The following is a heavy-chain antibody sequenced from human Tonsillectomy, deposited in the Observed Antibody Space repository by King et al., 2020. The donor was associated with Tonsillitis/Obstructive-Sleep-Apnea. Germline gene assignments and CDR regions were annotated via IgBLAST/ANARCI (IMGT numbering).Heavy chain of an antibody. CDR2: ISGGGARI. D-gene: IGHD2-21*01. Sequence: VQLVESGGGLVQPGGSLRLSCAASGFIFSSYAMTWVRQAPGKGLEWVSTISGGGARIYYADSVRGRFTISRDNSKNTLYLQMNSLRAGDTAVYYCAKADSNPTDCFDYWGQGTLVTVSS. V-gene: IGHV3-23*04. CDR1: GFIFSSYA. J-gene: IGHJ4*02. CDR3: AKADSNPTDCFDY.